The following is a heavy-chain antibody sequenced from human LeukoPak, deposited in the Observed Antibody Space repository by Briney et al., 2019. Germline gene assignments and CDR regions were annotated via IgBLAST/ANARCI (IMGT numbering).Heavy chain of an antibody. D-gene: IGHD3-9*01. V-gene: IGHV4-59*01. CDR1: GGSISSYY. Sequence: PSETLSLTCTVSGGSISSYYWSWIRQPPGKGLEWIGYIYYSGSTNYNPSLKSRATISVDTSKNQFSLKLSSVTAADTAVYYCAGTPLRYFDWLSSRGGRPRSYWYFDLWGRGTLVTVSS. CDR2: IYYSGST. CDR3: AGTPLRYFDWLSSRGGRPRSYWYFDL. J-gene: IGHJ2*01.